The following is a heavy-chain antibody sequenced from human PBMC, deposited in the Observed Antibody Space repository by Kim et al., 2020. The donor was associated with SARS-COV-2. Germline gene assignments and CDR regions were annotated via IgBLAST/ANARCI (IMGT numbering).Heavy chain of an antibody. D-gene: IGHD3-10*01. J-gene: IGHJ4*02. CDR1: GFTFSSYS. CDR3: ARAVLLITMVRGAPEGGPDY. CDR2: ISSSSSYI. V-gene: IGHV3-21*01. Sequence: GGSLRLSCVASGFTFSSYSMNWVRQAPGKGLEWVSSISSSSSYIYYADSVKGRFTISRDNAKNSLYLQMNSLRAEDTAVYYCARAVLLITMVRGAPEGGPDYWGQGTLVTVSS.